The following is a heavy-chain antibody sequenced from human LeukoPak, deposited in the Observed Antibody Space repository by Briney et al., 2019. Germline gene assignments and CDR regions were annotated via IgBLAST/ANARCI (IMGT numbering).Heavy chain of an antibody. Sequence: HPGGSLRLSCAASGFTFSSYEMNWVRQAPGKGLEWVSYISTTGSSIYYADSVKGRFTISRDNVKNLLYLQMNSLRAGDAAVYYCAKAPVTTCSGAYCYPFDYWSQGTLVTVSS. D-gene: IGHD2-15*01. J-gene: IGHJ4*02. CDR1: GFTFSSYE. V-gene: IGHV3-48*03. CDR3: AKAPVTTCSGAYCYPFDY. CDR2: ISTTGSSI.